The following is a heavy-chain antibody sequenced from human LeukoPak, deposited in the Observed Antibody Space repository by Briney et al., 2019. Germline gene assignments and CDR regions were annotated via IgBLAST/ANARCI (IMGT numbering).Heavy chain of an antibody. CDR3: ARAFDK. CDR2: FFYGGTT. V-gene: IGHV4-39*01. J-gene: IGHJ4*02. Sequence: PSETLSLTCSVSDGSITSSGHYWGWIRQPPGKGLEWIGSFFYGGTTYYNPSLNGRATVSLGTSKNQFFLKMTSVTVAGTAVYYCARAFDKWGQGILVTVSS. CDR1: DGSITSSGHY.